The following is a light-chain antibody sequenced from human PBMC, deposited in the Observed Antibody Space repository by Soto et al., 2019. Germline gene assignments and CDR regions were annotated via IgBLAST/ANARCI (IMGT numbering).Light chain of an antibody. J-gene: IGLJ2*01. CDR1: SSDVGTYNL. V-gene: IGLV2-23*01. CDR3: CSYAGISTFVV. CDR2: EGS. Sequence: QSALTQPASMSGSPGQSITFSCTGTSSDVGTYNLVSWYQQHPGKAPQLIIYEGSKRPSGVSNRFSGSRSGNTASLTISGLQAEDEAHYYCCSYAGISTFVVFGGWTKLTVL.